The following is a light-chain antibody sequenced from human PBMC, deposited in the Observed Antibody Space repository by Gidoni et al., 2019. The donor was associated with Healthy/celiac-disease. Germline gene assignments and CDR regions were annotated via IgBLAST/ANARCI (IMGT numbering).Light chain of an antibody. CDR2: GAS. V-gene: IGKV3-15*01. J-gene: IGKJ2*01. Sequence: IAMTQPPATLSVSPGERATLSCRASQSVSSNLAWYQQKPGQAPRLLIYGASARATGIPARFSGSGSGTEFTLTISSLQSEDFAVDYCQQYNNWPPYTFGQGTKLEIK. CDR3: QQYNNWPPYT. CDR1: QSVSSN.